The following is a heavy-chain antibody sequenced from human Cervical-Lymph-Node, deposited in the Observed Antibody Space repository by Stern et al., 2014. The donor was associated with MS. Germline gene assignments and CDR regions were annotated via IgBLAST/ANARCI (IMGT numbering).Heavy chain of an antibody. CDR3: ARVVRFLEWVPFDP. CDR2: IYEDERS. Sequence: QLQLQESGSGLVRPSQTLSLTCTVSGGSVSSGGYTWSWLRQPPGKGLEWIGYIYEDERSYYNPSLKRRVTISIDRAKNQFSLRLSSMTAADTALYYCARVVRFLEWVPFDPWGQGILVTVSS. J-gene: IGHJ5*02. D-gene: IGHD3-3*01. CDR1: GGSVSSGGYT. V-gene: IGHV4-30-2*01.